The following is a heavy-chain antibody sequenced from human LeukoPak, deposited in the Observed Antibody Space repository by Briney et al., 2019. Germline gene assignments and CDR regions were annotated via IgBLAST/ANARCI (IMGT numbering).Heavy chain of an antibody. V-gene: IGHV4-4*02. CDR3: AREGGPYRPLDY. CDR1: GGSISTTNW. J-gene: IGHJ4*02. CDR2: VHLSGLT. Sequence: PSGTLSLTCGVSGGSISTTNWWTWVRHPPGEGLEWSGEVHLSGLTHYNPSLESRVTMSVDMSENHISLRLTSVTAADTAVYYCAREGGPYRPLDYSGQGTLVTVSS.